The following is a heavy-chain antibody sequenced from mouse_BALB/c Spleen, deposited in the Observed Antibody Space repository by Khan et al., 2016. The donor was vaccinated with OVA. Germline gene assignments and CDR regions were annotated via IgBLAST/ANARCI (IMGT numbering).Heavy chain of an antibody. CDR3: VRRGLYGIFPY. V-gene: IGHV1-7*01. Sequence: QVRLQQSGAELAKPGASVKMSCTASGYTFTTYWMHWIKQRPGQGLEWIGYIKPSTGYTEYNQNFKDKATLTADESSSTAYMHLNSLTSEDSAVYYCVRRGLYGIFPYWGQGTLVTVSA. J-gene: IGHJ3*01. CDR1: GYTFTTYW. CDR2: IKPSTGYT. D-gene: IGHD2-10*02.